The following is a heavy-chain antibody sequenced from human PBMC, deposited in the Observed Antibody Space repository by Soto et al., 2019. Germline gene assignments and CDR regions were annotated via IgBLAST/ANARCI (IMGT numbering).Heavy chain of an antibody. V-gene: IGHV1-46*03. CDR3: AREAESIQYY. CDR2: IKPSGGST. D-gene: IGHD6-6*01. J-gene: IGHJ4*02. CDR1: GYTFTSYY. Sequence: GASVKVSCKASGYTFTSYYMHWVRQAPGQGLERKGIIKPSGGSTSYAQKFQGRVTMTRDTSTSTVYMELSSLRPEDTAVYYCAREAESIQYYWGQGTLVTVSS.